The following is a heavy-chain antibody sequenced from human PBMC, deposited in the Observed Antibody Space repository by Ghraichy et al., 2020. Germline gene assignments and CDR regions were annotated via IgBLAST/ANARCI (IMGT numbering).Heavy chain of an antibody. CDR3: ARGVIIVVVPAAPSFDP. CDR1: GGSFSGYY. Sequence: SETLSLTCAVYGGSFSGYYWSWIRQPPGKGLEWIGEINHSGSTNYNPSLKSRVTISVDTSKNQFSLKLSSVTAADTAVYYCARGVIIVVVPAAPSFDPWGQGTLVTVSS. V-gene: IGHV4-34*01. D-gene: IGHD2-2*01. J-gene: IGHJ5*02. CDR2: INHSGST.